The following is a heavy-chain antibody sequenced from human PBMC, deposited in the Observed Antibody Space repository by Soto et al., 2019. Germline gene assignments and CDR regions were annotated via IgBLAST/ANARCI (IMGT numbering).Heavy chain of an antibody. V-gene: IGHV4-59*11. J-gene: IGHJ3*02. CDR1: GGSISSHY. CDR2: IYYSGST. CDR3: ASTSGSNAFDI. Sequence: SETLSLTCTVSGGSISSHYWSWIRQPPGKGLEWIGYIYYSGSTNYNPSLKSRVTISVDTSKNQFSLKLSSVTAADTAVYYCASTSGSNAFDIWGQGTMVTVSS. D-gene: IGHD2-15*01.